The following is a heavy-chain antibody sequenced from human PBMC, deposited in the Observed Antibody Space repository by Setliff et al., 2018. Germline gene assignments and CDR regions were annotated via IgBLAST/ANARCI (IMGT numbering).Heavy chain of an antibody. V-gene: IGHV4-61*09. CDR3: AREDGPNYYYYYMDI. CDR1: GGSISSGNYY. CDR2: IQTSGTT. J-gene: IGHJ6*03. Sequence: SETLSLTCTVSGGSISSGNYYWSWIRQPAGKGLEWIGHIQTSGTTNYNPSLKSRVTISVDTSKNQFSLKLSAVIAADTAVYFCAREDGPNYYYYYMDIWGKGTTVTVSS. D-gene: IGHD2-8*01.